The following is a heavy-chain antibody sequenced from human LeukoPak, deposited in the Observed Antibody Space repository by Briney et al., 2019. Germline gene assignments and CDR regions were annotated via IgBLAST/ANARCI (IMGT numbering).Heavy chain of an antibody. D-gene: IGHD6-13*01. V-gene: IGHV3-21*01. J-gene: IGHJ4*02. CDR3: ARDPYSSSWYGGGDY. Sequence: GGSLRLSCAASGFTFSSYSMNWVRQAPGKGLEWVSSISSSSSYIYYADSVKGRFTISRDDAKNSLYLQMNSLRAEDTAVYYCARDPYSSSWYGGGDYWGQGTLVTVSS. CDR2: ISSSSSYI. CDR1: GFTFSSYS.